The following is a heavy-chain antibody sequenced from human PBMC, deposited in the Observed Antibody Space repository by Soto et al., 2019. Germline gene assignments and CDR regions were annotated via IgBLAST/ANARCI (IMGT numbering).Heavy chain of an antibody. CDR1: GYTFTSYY. D-gene: IGHD2-2*02. J-gene: IGHJ5*02. CDR2: INPSGGST. V-gene: IGHV1-46*01. Sequence: SVKVSCKASGYTFTSYYMHWVRQAPGQGLEWMGIINPSGGSTSYAQKFQGRVTMTRDTSTSTVYMELSSLRSEDTAVYYCAREGCSSTSCYTYWFDPWGQGTLVTVSS. CDR3: AREGCSSTSCYTYWFDP.